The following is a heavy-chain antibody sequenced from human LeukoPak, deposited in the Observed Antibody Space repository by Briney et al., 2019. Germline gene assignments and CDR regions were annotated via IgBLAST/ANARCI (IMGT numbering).Heavy chain of an antibody. D-gene: IGHD5-12*01. Sequence: SETLSLTCAVYGGSFSSGGYYWSWIRQHPGKGLEWIGYIYYSGSTYYNPSLKSRVTISVDTSKNQFSLKLSSVTAADTAVYYCARGYSGYDDYWGQGTLVTVSS. V-gene: IGHV4-31*11. CDR1: GGSFSSGGYY. CDR2: IYYSGST. CDR3: ARGYSGYDDY. J-gene: IGHJ4*02.